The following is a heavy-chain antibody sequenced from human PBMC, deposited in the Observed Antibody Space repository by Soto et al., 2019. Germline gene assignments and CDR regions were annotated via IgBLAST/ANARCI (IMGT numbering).Heavy chain of an antibody. CDR1: GFTFSSYS. Sequence: EVQLVESGGGLVKPGGSLRLSCAASGFTFSSYSMNWVRQAPGKGLEWVSSISSSSSYIYYADSVKGRFTISRDNAKNSLYLQMNSLRAEDTAVYYCARDGSCGGDCYGYDYWGQGTLVTVSS. J-gene: IGHJ4*02. CDR3: ARDGSCGGDCYGYDY. D-gene: IGHD2-21*01. CDR2: ISSSSSYI. V-gene: IGHV3-21*01.